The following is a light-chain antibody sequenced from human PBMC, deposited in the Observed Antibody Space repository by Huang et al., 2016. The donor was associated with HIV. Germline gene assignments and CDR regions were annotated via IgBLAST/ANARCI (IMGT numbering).Light chain of an antibody. Sequence: DIQMTQSPSSLSASVGDRVTITCQASQGISHYLNWYQHKPGKAPKLLIYDASNLESGGPSRFSGGGSGTHFTFTISSLQSEDIATYYCQQFVNVPLTFGGGTTVEIK. CDR3: QQFVNVPLT. V-gene: IGKV1-33*01. CDR2: DAS. J-gene: IGKJ4*01. CDR1: QGISHY.